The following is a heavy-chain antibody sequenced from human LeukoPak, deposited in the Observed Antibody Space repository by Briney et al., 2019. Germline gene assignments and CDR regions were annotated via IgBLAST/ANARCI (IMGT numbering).Heavy chain of an antibody. CDR2: ISYSGTT. CDR3: ARTLVNIGNYIFDS. V-gene: IGHV4-59*01. J-gene: IGHJ4*02. Sequence: SETLSLTCGVSGGSISSYYWSWVRQPPGKGLEWLGYISYSGTTNYNTSLRSRVTISVDTSKNQFSLRLSSVTAADTAVYYCARTLVNIGNYIFDSWGQGTLVTVTS. D-gene: IGHD2/OR15-2a*01. CDR1: GGSISSYY.